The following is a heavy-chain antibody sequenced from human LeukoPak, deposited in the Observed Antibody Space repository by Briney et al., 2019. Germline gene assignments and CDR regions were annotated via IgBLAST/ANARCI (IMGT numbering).Heavy chain of an antibody. CDR1: GLSFSSYW. Sequence: GGSLRLSCAGSGLSFSSYWMSWLRQAPGKGLEWVANIKQDGSDKYYVDSVKGRFTISRDNAKNSLYLQMNSLRAEDTAMYYCARLIGTANFDYWGQGTLVTVSS. CDR2: IKQDGSDK. CDR3: ARLIGTANFDY. J-gene: IGHJ4*02. V-gene: IGHV3-7*01. D-gene: IGHD1-7*01.